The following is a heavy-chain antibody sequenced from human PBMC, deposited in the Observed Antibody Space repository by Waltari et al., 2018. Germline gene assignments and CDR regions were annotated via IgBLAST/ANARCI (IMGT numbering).Heavy chain of an antibody. Sequence: QVQLVESGGGVVQPGRSLRLSCAASGFGFSSHALHGVRQAPGKGLGWVAIILYDGGSIRYVDSVKGRFTISRDNSKNTLYLQMNSLETEDTAVYYCAKDRSGSWTVDYWGQGTLVTVSS. V-gene: IGHV3-30*18. J-gene: IGHJ4*02. CDR2: ILYDGGSI. CDR1: GFGFSSHA. CDR3: AKDRSGSWTVDY. D-gene: IGHD6-13*01.